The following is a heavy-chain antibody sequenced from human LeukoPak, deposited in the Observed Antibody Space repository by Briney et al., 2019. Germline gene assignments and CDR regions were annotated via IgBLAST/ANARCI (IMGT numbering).Heavy chain of an antibody. CDR1: GFTFTSSA. J-gene: IGHJ4*02. V-gene: IGHV1-58*02. CDR2: IVVGSGNT. Sequence: ASVKVSCKTSGFTFTSSAMQWVRQARGQRLEWIGWIVVGSGNTNYAQKFQERDTITRDMSTSTAYMELSSLRSEDTAVYYCAAAPYGSGSVNYWGQGTLVTVSS. D-gene: IGHD3-10*01. CDR3: AAAPYGSGSVNY.